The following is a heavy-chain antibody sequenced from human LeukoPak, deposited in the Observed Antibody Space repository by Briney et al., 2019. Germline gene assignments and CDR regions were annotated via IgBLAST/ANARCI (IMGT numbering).Heavy chain of an antibody. CDR2: IDPTDSYT. V-gene: IGHV5-10-1*01. CDR1: GYSFTSYW. Sequence: GESLKISCKGSGYSFTSYWITWVRQMPGKGLEWMGRIDPTDSYTNYSPSFQGHVTISADKSISTAYLQWSSLKASDTPMYYCARRIVVVNHDAFDIWGQGTMVTVSS. CDR3: ARRIVVVNHDAFDI. J-gene: IGHJ3*02. D-gene: IGHD2-21*01.